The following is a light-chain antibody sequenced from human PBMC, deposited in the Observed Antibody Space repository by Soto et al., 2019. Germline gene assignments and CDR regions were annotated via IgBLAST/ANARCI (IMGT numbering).Light chain of an antibody. CDR1: QSVSSR. CDR3: QQYNNWPSLT. Sequence: EIVMTQSPATLSVSPGERATLSCRTSQSVSSRLAWYQQKRGQAPRLLIYDASTRATGIPARFSGSGSGTELTLTISSLQSEDFAVYYCQQYNNWPSLTFGGGTKVDIK. V-gene: IGKV3-15*01. CDR2: DAS. J-gene: IGKJ4*01.